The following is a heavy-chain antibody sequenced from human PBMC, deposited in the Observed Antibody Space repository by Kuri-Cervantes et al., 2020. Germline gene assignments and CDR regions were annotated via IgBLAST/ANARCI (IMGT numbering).Heavy chain of an antibody. CDR2: IIPIFGTA. CDR3: ARDQDGQLAPDDPFDF. CDR1: GGTFSSYA. Sequence: SVKVSCKASGGTFSSYAISWVRQAPGQGLEWMGGIIPIFGTANYAQKFQGRVTITADKSTSTAYMELSSLRSEDTAVYYCARDQDGQLAPDDPFDFWGLGTMVTVSS. J-gene: IGHJ3*01. V-gene: IGHV1-69*06. D-gene: IGHD6-6*01.